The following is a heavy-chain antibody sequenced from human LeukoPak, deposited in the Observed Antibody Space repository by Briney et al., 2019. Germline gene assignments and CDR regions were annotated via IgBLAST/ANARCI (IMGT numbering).Heavy chain of an antibody. CDR1: GLTFSSSW. CDR3: ARDLAYSRLDY. J-gene: IGHJ4*02. CDR2: INPDGNKK. V-gene: IGHV3-7*01. Sequence: GGSLRLSCAVSGLTFSSSWMDWVRQAPGKGLEWVASINPDGNKKYSADSVKGRFTISRNNAENSLYLQMNSLRVEDTAFYYCARDLAYSRLDYWGQGMLVTVSS. D-gene: IGHD5-18*01.